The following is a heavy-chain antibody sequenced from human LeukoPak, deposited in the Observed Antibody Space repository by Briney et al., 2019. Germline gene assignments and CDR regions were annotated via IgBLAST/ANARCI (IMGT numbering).Heavy chain of an antibody. V-gene: IGHV3-33*06. Sequence: GGSLRLSCAASGFFFSSYAMSWVRQAPGKGLEWVAVIWYDGSNKYYADSVKGRFTIPRDNSKNTLYLQMNSLRAEDTAVYYCAKETDWGGIDYWGQGTLVTVSS. J-gene: IGHJ4*02. CDR2: IWYDGSNK. D-gene: IGHD3/OR15-3a*01. CDR1: GFFFSSYA. CDR3: AKETDWGGIDY.